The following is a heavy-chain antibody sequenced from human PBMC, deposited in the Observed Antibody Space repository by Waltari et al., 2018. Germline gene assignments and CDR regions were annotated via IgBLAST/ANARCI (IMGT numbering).Heavy chain of an antibody. J-gene: IGHJ4*02. CDR3: ARVGATGGYFDY. D-gene: IGHD1-26*01. Sequence: QVQLQESGPGLVKPSQTLSLTCTVSGGSISSGSYYWSWIRQPAGKGLEWIGRIYTRGSTNYNPSLKSRVTISVDTSKNQFSLKLSSVTAADTAVYYCARVGATGGYFDYWGQGTLVTVSS. CDR2: IYTRGST. CDR1: GGSISSGSYY. V-gene: IGHV4-61*02.